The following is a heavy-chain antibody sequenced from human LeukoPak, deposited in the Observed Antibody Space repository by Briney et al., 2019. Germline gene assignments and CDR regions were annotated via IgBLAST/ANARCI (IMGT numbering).Heavy chain of an antibody. CDR2: MNPNSGNT. CDR1: GYTFTSYD. Sequence: ASVKVSCKASGYTFTSYDINWVRQATGQGLEWMGWMNPNSGNTGYAQKFQGRVTMTRNTSISTAYMELSSLRSEDTTVYYCARGRGAARPFDYWGQGTLVTVSS. J-gene: IGHJ4*02. CDR3: ARGRGAARPFDY. V-gene: IGHV1-8*01. D-gene: IGHD6-6*01.